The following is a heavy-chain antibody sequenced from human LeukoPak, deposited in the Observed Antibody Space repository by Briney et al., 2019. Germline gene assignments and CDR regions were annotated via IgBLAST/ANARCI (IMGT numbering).Heavy chain of an antibody. J-gene: IGHJ4*02. CDR2: ISSSGSTI. D-gene: IGHD4-23*01. CDR3: AREDGGNYFDY. CDR1: GFTFSSYA. Sequence: GGSLRLSCAASGFTFSSYAMSWVRQAPGKGLEWVSYISSSGSTIVYADSVKGRFTISRDNAKNSLYLQMNSLRAEDTAVYYCAREDGGNYFDYWGQGTLVTVSS. V-gene: IGHV3-48*03.